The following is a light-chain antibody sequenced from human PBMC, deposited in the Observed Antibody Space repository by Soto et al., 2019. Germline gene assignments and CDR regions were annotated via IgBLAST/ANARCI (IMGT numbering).Light chain of an antibody. J-gene: IGKJ4*01. V-gene: IGKV4-1*01. CDR1: QSVLFRSNNKNY. Sequence: DIVMTQSPDSLAVSLGERATINCKSSQSVLFRSNNKNYLAWYQQKPGQPPKLLIYWASTRESGVPDRFSGSGSGTDFTLTISSLQAEDVALYYCQQYYSLPLIFGGGNKVEIK. CDR3: QQYYSLPLI. CDR2: WAS.